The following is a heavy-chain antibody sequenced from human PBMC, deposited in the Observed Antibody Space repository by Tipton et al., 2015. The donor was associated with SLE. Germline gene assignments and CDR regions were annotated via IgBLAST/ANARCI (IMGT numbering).Heavy chain of an antibody. CDR2: IYYDGSS. D-gene: IGHD4-17*01. Sequence: GLVKPSETLSLTCTVSGGSINSNSYYWGWIRQTPGKGLEWLGNIYYDGSSTYNPSLRSRVTISVDTSKNQFSLKLSSVTAADTAVYFCARGYGDYDHWGQGTLVTVSS. V-gene: IGHV4-39*07. CDR3: ARGYGDYDH. CDR1: GGSINSNSYY. J-gene: IGHJ5*02.